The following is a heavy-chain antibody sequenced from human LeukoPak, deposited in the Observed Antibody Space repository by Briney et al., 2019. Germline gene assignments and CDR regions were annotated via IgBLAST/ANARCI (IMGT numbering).Heavy chain of an antibody. V-gene: IGHV3-73*01. Sequence: GGSLRLSCAASGLTFSGSAMHWVRQASGKGLEWVGRMRSKANSYATAYAASVKGRFTISRDDSKNTAYLQMNSLKTEDTAVYYCTSPPQLGYCSGGSCHDYWGQGTLVTVSS. D-gene: IGHD2-15*01. CDR3: TSPPQLGYCSGGSCHDY. CDR1: GLTFSGSA. J-gene: IGHJ4*02. CDR2: MRSKANSYAT.